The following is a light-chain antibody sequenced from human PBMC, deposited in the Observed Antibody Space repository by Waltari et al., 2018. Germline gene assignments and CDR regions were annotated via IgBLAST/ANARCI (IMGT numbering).Light chain of an antibody. CDR3: QQYHHLPLT. CDR2: DTS. V-gene: IGKV1-33*01. J-gene: IGKJ4*01. CDR1: QYVNKY. Sequence: DVQLTQSPSSLSASVGDSVTITGRARQYVNKYLNWYQNRPGEAPKLLIYDTSNLQAGVPSRFSGSGHGTDFSFTISSLQPEDIGTYYCQQYHHLPLTFAGGTKVAVK.